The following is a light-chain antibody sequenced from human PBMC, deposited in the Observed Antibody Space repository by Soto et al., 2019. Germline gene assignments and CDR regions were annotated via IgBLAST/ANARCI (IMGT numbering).Light chain of an antibody. CDR3: LLYYGGARV. CDR2: STS. V-gene: IGLV7-43*01. Sequence: QAVVTQEPSLTVSPGGTVTVTCASSTGAVTSGYYPNWFQQKPGQAPRALTYSTSNKHSWTPARFSGSLLGGKAALTLSGVQPEDEAEYYCLLYYGGARVFGGGTKLTVL. CDR1: TGAVTSGYY. J-gene: IGLJ3*02.